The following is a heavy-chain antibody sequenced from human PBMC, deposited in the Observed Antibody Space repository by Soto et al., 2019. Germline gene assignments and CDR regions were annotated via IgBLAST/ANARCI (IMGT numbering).Heavy chain of an antibody. CDR1: GGSISSYY. J-gene: IGHJ6*02. CDR3: ARYKSNYYYGVDV. D-gene: IGHD1-20*01. CDR2: IYYSGIT. Sequence: QVQLQESGPGLVKPSETLSLTCTVSGGSISSYYWSWIRQPPGKGLEWIGYIYYSGITNYNPSLKSRVTISVDTSKNQFSLKLSSVTAADTAVYYCARYKSNYYYGVDVWGQGTTVTVSS. V-gene: IGHV4-59*01.